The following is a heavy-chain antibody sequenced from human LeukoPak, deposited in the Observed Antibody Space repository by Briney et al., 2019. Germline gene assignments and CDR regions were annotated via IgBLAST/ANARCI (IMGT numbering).Heavy chain of an antibody. V-gene: IGHV4-31*03. CDR2: IYYSGST. D-gene: IGHD3-10*01. J-gene: IGHJ5*02. Sequence: PSETLSLTCTVSGGSISSGGYYWSWIRQHPGKGLEWIGYIYYSGSTYYNPSLKSRVTISVDTSKNQFTLKLSSVTAADTAVYYCANYGSGSYRFDPWGQGTLVTVSS. CDR3: ANYGSGSYRFDP. CDR1: GGSISSGGYY.